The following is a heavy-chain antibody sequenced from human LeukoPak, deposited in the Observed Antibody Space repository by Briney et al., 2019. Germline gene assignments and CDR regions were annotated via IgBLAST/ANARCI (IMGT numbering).Heavy chain of an antibody. CDR3: ARDGRGHWDTRIWYLGNWFDP. J-gene: IGHJ5*02. CDR2: ISTYSGNT. Sequence: GASVKVSCKASGYTFTGFYIHWVRQSPAQGPEWMGWISTYSGNTHYAQELQGRVTLTTDTSTSTAYMDLRSLRSDDTAVYYCARDGRGHWDTRIWYLGNWFDPWGQGTLVTVSS. CDR1: GYTFTGFY. D-gene: IGHD6-13*01. V-gene: IGHV1-18*04.